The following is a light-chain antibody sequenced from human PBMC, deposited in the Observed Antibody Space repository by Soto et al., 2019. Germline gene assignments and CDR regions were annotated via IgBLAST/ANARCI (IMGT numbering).Light chain of an antibody. CDR3: SSYAGSIYV. CDR2: EVS. V-gene: IGLV2-8*01. CDR1: SSDVGGYNY. J-gene: IGLJ1*01. Sequence: QSVLTQPPSASGSPGQSVTISCTGTSSDVGGYNYVSWYQQHPGKAPKLMIYEVSKRPSGVPDRFSGSKSGNTASLTVSGLHAEDEADYYCSSYAGSIYVFGTGTKLTVL.